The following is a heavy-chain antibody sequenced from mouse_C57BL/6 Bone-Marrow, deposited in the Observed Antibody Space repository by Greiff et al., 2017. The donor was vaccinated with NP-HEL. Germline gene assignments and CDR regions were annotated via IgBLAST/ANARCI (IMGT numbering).Heavy chain of an antibody. V-gene: IGHV5-4*03. Sequence: EVMLVESGGGLVKPGGSLKLSCAASGFTFSSYAMSWVRQTPEKRLEWVATISDGGSYTYYPDNVKGRFTISRDNAKNNLYLQMSHLKSEDTAMYYCARVLGSSGYFAYWGQGTLVTVSA. CDR3: ARVLGSSGYFAY. J-gene: IGHJ3*01. CDR2: ISDGGSYT. CDR1: GFTFSSYA. D-gene: IGHD3-2*02.